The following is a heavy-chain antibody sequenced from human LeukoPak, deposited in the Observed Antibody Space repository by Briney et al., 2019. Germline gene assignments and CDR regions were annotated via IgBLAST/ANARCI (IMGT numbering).Heavy chain of an antibody. CDR1: HYSIISGYY. V-gene: IGHV4-38-2*02. CDR3: AREATVAGKFYDY. D-gene: IGHD6-19*01. J-gene: IGHJ4*02. CDR2: IYHSGST. Sequence: SETLSLTCTVSHYSIISGYYWGWIRQPPGKGLEWIGSIYHSGSTYYNPSLKSRVTISVDTSKNQFSLKLSSVTAADTAVYYCAREATVAGKFYDYWGQGTLVTVSS.